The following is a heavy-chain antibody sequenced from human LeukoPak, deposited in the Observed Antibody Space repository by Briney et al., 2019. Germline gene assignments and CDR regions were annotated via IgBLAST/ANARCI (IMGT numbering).Heavy chain of an antibody. CDR3: ARVHRLVPGPFHI. CDR2: IYYSGST. V-gene: IGHV4-59*01. CDR1: GGSISNSY. Sequence: SETLSLTCTVSGGSISNSYWSWIRQPPGKGLEWIGNIYYSGSTNYNPSLKSRVTISVDTSKNQFSLNLRSVTAADTAVFYCARVHRLVPGPFHIWGQGTMVIVSS. J-gene: IGHJ3*02. D-gene: IGHD6-6*01.